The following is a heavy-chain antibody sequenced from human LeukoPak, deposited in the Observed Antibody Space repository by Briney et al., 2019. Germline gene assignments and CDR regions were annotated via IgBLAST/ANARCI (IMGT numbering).Heavy chain of an antibody. CDR1: GFNFRAYW. D-gene: IGHD4-23*01. CDR2: IKQDGSEK. J-gene: IGHJ6*02. V-gene: IGHV3-7*01. Sequence: GGSLRLSCTTSGFNFRAYWMSWVRQAPGKGLEWVANIKQDGSEKYYVDSVKGRFTISRDNAKNSLYLQMNSLRAEDTAVYYCARVAVVTPRRRTRMDVWGQGTTVTVSS. CDR3: ARVAVVTPRRRTRMDV.